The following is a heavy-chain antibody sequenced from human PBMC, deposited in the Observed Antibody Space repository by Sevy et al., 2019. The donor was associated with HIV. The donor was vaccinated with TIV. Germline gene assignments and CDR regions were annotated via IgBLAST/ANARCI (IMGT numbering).Heavy chain of an antibody. CDR2: IWYDGSNK. J-gene: IGHJ4*02. V-gene: IGHV3-33*01. CDR1: GFTFSSYG. CDR3: AREVYDSSGYLDY. D-gene: IGHD3-22*01. Sequence: GGSLRLSCAASGFTFSSYGMHWVRQAPGKGLEWVAVIWYDGSNKYYADSVKGRFTISRDNSKNTLYLQMNSLRAEDTALYYCAREVYDSSGYLDYWGQGTLVTVSS.